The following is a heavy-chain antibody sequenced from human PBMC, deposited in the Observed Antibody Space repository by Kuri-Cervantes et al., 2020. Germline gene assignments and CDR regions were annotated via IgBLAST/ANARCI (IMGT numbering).Heavy chain of an antibody. CDR2: IIPIFGTA. D-gene: IGHD5-24*01. CDR1: GGTFSSYA. V-gene: IGHV1-69*13. Sequence: SVKVSCKAPGGTFSSYAISWVRQAPGQGLEWMGGIIPIFGTANYAQKFQGRVTITADESTSTAYMELSSLRSEDTAVYYCARCLRARDGYNYNWYFDLWGRGTLVTVSS. CDR3: ARCLRARDGYNYNWYFDL. J-gene: IGHJ2*01.